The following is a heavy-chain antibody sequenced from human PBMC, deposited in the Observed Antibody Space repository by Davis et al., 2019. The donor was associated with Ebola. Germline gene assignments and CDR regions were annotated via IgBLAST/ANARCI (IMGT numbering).Heavy chain of an antibody. V-gene: IGHV3-73*01. CDR1: GFSFSGSA. CDR3: TSSSPDY. D-gene: IGHD6-6*01. J-gene: IGHJ4*02. CDR2: IRSKANSYAT. Sequence: PGGSLRLSCAASGFSFSGSAMHCVRHASGKGLAWVGRIRSKANSYATAYAASVKGRFTISRDDSKNTAYLKMNSLKTEDTAVYYCTSSSPDYWGQGTLVTVSS.